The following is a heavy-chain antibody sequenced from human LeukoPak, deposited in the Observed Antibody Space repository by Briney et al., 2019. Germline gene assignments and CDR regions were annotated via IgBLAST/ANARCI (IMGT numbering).Heavy chain of an antibody. Sequence: GGSLRLPCAASGFTFSSYAMTWVRQAPGKRLEWVSTISGSGASTYYADSVKGRFTISRDNSRNTLYLQMNSLRAEDTAVYFCATKPPHCSTTTCYIDSWGQGTLVTVSS. V-gene: IGHV3-23*01. CDR2: ISGSGAST. D-gene: IGHD2-2*02. CDR1: GFTFSSYA. CDR3: ATKPPHCSTTTCYIDS. J-gene: IGHJ4*02.